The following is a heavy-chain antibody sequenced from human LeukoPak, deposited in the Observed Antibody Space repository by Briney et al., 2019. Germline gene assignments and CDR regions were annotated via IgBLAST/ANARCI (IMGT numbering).Heavy chain of an antibody. CDR3: ARDGVNSDWPPHF. V-gene: IGHV4-4*07. D-gene: IGHD6-19*01. CDR1: GGSISSYY. Sequence: SSETLSLTCTGSGGSISSYYWSWIRQPAEKGLEWIGRIYTSGSTNYNPSLKSRVTMSVDTSKNQFSLKLSSVTAADTAVYYCARDGVNSDWPPHFWGQGTLVTVSS. J-gene: IGHJ4*02. CDR2: IYTSGST.